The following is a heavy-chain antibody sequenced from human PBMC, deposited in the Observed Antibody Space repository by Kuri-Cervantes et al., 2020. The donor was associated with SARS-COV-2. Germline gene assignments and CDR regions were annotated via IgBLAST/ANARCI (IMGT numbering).Heavy chain of an antibody. J-gene: IGHJ3*02. V-gene: IGHV1-69*05. Sequence: GGSLRLSCAASGFTFSSYGISWVRQAPGQGLEWMGGIIPIFGTANYAQKFQGRVTITTDESTSTAYMELSSLRSEDTAVYYCARDLGDGYNFAGDAFDIWGQGTMVTGSS. CDR2: IIPIFGTA. CDR3: ARDLGDGYNFAGDAFDI. CDR1: GFTFSSYG. D-gene: IGHD5-24*01.